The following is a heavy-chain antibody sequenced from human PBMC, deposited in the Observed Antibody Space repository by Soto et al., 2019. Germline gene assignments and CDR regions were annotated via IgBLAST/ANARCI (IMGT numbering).Heavy chain of an antibody. CDR2: ITTSSSRNI. J-gene: IGHJ6*02. CDR3: ARDDPIFGAIPRMDI. Sequence: EVQLVESEGGLVKPGGSLRLSCSASGFPFSSYTMYWVRQAPGKGLEWVSSITTSSSRNIFYADSLKGRFTISRDNANNILYLQMNNLRVEDTAVYYCARDDPIFGAIPRMDIWGQGTTVTVSS. V-gene: IGHV3-21*02. CDR1: GFPFSSYT. D-gene: IGHD3-3*01.